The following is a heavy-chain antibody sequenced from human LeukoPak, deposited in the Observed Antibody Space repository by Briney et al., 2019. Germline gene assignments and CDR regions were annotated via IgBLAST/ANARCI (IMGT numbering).Heavy chain of an antibody. V-gene: IGHV3-23*01. Sequence: GGSLRLSCAASGFTVSSNYMSWVRQAPGKGLEWVSAISGSGGSTYYADSVKGRFTISRDNSKNTLYLQMNSLRAEDTAVYYCAKWGGIVGATIDYWGQGTLVTVSS. CDR3: AKWGGIVGATIDY. CDR2: ISGSGGST. D-gene: IGHD1-26*01. CDR1: GFTVSSNY. J-gene: IGHJ4*02.